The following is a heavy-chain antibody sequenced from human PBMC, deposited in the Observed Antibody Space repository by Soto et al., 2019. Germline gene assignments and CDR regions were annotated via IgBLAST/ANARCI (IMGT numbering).Heavy chain of an antibody. Sequence: PSETLSLTCTVSGGSISSYYWSWIRQPPGKGLEWIGYIYYSGSTNYNPSLKSRVTISVDTSKNQFSLKLSSVTAADTAVYYCARDGFDTIFGVVISYGMDVWGQGTTVTVSS. CDR1: GGSISSYY. J-gene: IGHJ6*02. V-gene: IGHV4-59*12. D-gene: IGHD3-3*01. CDR2: IYYSGST. CDR3: ARDGFDTIFGVVISYGMDV.